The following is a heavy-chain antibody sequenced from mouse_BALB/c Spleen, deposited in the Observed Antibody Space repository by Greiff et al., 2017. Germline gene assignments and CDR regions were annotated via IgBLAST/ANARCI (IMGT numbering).Heavy chain of an antibody. Sequence: QVQLKESGAELVRPGASVTLSCKASGYTLTDYEMHWVKQTPVHGLEWIGAIDPETGGTAYNQKFKGKATLTADKSSSPAYMELRSQTSEDPAVYYVMLRGFAYWGQGTLVTVSA. D-gene: IGHD1-1*01. V-gene: IGHV1-15*01. CDR1: GYTLTDYE. CDR2: IDPETGGT. J-gene: IGHJ3*01. CDR3: MLRGFAY.